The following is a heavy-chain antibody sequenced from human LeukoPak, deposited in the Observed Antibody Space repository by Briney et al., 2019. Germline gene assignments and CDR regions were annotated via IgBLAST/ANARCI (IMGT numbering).Heavy chain of an antibody. CDR2: IYYSGST. D-gene: IGHD1-26*01. CDR1: GGSISSYY. Sequence: SETLSLTCTVSGGSISSYYWSWIRQPPGKGLEWVGYIYYSGSTNYNPSLKSRVTISVDTSKNQFSLKLSSVTAADTAVYYCASGIVGATPFDYWGQGTLVTASS. V-gene: IGHV4-59*08. CDR3: ASGIVGATPFDY. J-gene: IGHJ4*02.